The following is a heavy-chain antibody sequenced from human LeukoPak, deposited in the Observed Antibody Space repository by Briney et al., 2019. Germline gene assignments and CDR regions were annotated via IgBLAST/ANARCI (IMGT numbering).Heavy chain of an antibody. J-gene: IGHJ4*02. Sequence: PGGSLRLSCAASGFTFSSYAMSWVRQAPGKGLEWVSAISGSGGSTYYADSVKGRFTISRDNSKNTRYLQMTSLRAEDTAVYYCAKRSTPGGYYFDYWGQGTLVTVSS. CDR3: AKRSTPGGYYFDY. CDR1: GFTFSSYA. V-gene: IGHV3-23*01. D-gene: IGHD3-10*01. CDR2: ISGSGGST.